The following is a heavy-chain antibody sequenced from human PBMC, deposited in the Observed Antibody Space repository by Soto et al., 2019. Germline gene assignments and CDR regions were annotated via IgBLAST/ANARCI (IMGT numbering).Heavy chain of an antibody. CDR1: GGSISSYY. V-gene: IGHV4-59*01. CDR3: ARDRPNWYFDL. Sequence: QVQLQESGPGLVKPSETLSLTCTVSGGSISSYYWSWIRQPPGKGLEWIGYIYYSGSTNYNPSLKSXXTXSXXTSKNQFSLKLSSVTAADTAVYYCARDRPNWYFDLWGRGTLVTVSS. J-gene: IGHJ2*01. CDR2: IYYSGST.